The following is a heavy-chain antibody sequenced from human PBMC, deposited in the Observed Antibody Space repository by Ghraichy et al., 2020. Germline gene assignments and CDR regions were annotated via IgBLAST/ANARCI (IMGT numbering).Heavy chain of an antibody. CDR3: SRDLGLGEFGHGY. CDR1: GFTFGYYT. D-gene: IGHD3-10*01. Sequence: GGSLRLSCTGSGFTFGYYTMYWFRQAPGKGLEWVGFLRTKNYGGAAEYAASVVGRFTISRDDSKSIAYLQMNNLEIEDTAMYYCSRDLGLGEFGHGYWGQGTLVTVSS. CDR2: LRTKNYGGAA. J-gene: IGHJ4*02. V-gene: IGHV3-49*03.